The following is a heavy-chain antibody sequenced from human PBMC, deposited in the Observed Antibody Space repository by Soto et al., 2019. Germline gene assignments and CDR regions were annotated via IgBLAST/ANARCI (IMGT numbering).Heavy chain of an antibody. V-gene: IGHV3-33*01. CDR3: ASVKDYYYYVKDV. CDR1: GFTFSSYG. CDR2: IWYDGSNK. Sequence: GGSLRLSCAASGFTFSSYGMHWVRQAPGKGLEWVAVIWYDGSNKYYADSVKGRFTISRDNSKNTLYLQMNSLRAEDTAVYYCASVKDYYYYVKDVWGQGTPVTVSS. J-gene: IGHJ6*02.